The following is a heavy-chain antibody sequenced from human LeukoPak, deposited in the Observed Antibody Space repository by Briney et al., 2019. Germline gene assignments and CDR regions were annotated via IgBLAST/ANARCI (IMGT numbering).Heavy chain of an antibody. CDR1: GGSISSGGYS. D-gene: IGHD5-24*01. CDR2: IYHSGST. V-gene: IGHV4-30-2*01. CDR3: ARGGDGYNSLAVDY. J-gene: IGHJ4*02. Sequence: SETLSLTCAVSGGSISSGGYSWSWIRQPPGKGLEWIGYIYHSGSTYYNPSLKSRVTISVDRSKNQFSLKLSSVTAADTAVYYCARGGDGYNSLAVDYWGQGTLVTVSP.